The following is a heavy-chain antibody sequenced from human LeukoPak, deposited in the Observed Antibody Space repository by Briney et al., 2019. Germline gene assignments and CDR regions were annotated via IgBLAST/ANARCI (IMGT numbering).Heavy chain of an antibody. D-gene: IGHD3-3*01. J-gene: IGHJ4*02. CDR2: IKQDGSEK. V-gene: IGHV3-7*03. CDR1: GFTFSSYW. Sequence: GGSLRLSCAAPGFTFSSYWMSWVRQAPGKGLEWVANIKQDGSEKYYVDSVKGRFTISRDNAKNSLYLQMNSLRAEDTAVYYCAKDTIFGVVMEGFDYFDYWGQGTLVTVSS. CDR3: AKDTIFGVVMEGFDYFDY.